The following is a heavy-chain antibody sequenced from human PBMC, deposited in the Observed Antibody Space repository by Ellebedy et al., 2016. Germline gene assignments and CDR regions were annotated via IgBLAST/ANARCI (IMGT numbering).Heavy chain of an antibody. Sequence: GESLKISCAASGFSFSNYWMSWVRQVPRKGLEWVANIKEDGSEKYFGASVRGRFAVSRDNSRNSMYLQMNSLRVEDTAVYHCARKPADYSSGWYDFWGQGTLVTVSS. CDR2: IKEDGSEK. V-gene: IGHV3-7*03. CDR1: GFSFSNYW. CDR3: ARKPADYSSGWYDF. J-gene: IGHJ5*01. D-gene: IGHD6-25*01.